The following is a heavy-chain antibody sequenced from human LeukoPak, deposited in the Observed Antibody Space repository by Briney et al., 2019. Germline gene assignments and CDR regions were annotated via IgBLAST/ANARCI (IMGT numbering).Heavy chain of an antibody. D-gene: IGHD3-16*01. Sequence: SETLSLTCTVSGYSISSGYYWGWIRQPPGKGLEWIGSIYHSGSTYYNPSLKSRVTISVDTSKNQFSLKLSSVTAADTAVYYCARDVLRDDYWGQGTLVTVSS. CDR3: ARDVLRDDY. CDR2: IYHSGST. V-gene: IGHV4-38-2*02. CDR1: GYSISSGYY. J-gene: IGHJ4*02.